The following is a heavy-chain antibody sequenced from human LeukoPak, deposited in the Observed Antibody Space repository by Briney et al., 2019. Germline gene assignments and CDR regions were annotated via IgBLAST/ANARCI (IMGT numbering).Heavy chain of an antibody. CDR3: ASSTYYYDSRPYYGMDV. J-gene: IGHJ6*02. V-gene: IGHV1-69*01. CDR2: IIPIFGTA. CDR1: GGTFISYA. Sequence: GSSVKVSCKASGGTFISYAISWVRQAPGQGLEWMGGIIPIFGTANYAQKFQGRVTITADESTSTAYMELSSLRSEDTAVYYCASSTYYYDSRPYYGMDVWGQGTTVTVSS. D-gene: IGHD3-22*01.